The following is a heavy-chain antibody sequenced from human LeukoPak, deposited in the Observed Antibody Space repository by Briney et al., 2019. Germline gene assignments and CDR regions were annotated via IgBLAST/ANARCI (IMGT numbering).Heavy chain of an antibody. CDR1: GGSFSGYY. J-gene: IGHJ4*02. CDR2: INHSGST. D-gene: IGHD5-18*01. Sequence: SETLSLTCAVYGGSFSGYYWSWIRLPPGKGLEWIGEINHSGSTNYNPSLKSRVTISVDTSKNQFSLKLSSVTAADTAVYYCARSRGYSYGYVDYWGQGTPVTVSS. CDR3: ARSRGYSYGYVDY. V-gene: IGHV4-34*01.